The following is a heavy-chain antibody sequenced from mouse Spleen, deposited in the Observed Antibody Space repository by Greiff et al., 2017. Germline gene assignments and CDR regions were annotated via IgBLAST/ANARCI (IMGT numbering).Heavy chain of an antibody. CDR2: IDPSDSYT. CDR3: ARKRDLTVVPFDY. V-gene: IGHV1-69*01. CDR1: GYTFTSYW. J-gene: IGHJ2*01. Sequence: QVQLQQPGAELVMPGASVKLSCKASGYTFTSYWMHWVKQRPGQGLEWIGEIDPSDSYTNYNQKFKGKATLTVDKSSSTAYMQLSSLTSEDSAVYYCARKRDLTVVPFDYWGQGTTLTVSS. D-gene: IGHD1-1*01.